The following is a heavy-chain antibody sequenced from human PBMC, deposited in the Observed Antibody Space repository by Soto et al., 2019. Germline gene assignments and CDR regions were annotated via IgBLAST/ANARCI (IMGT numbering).Heavy chain of an antibody. CDR2: IYYSGST. D-gene: IGHD3-22*01. Sequence: PSETLSLTCTVSGGSISSGGYYWSWIRQHPGKGLEWIGYIYYSGSTYYNPSLKSRVTISVDTSKNQFSLKLSSVTAADTAVYYCARDDQASALDYYDSSGNGHDAFDIWGQGTMVTVSS. V-gene: IGHV4-31*03. CDR3: ARDDQASALDYYDSSGNGHDAFDI. CDR1: GGSISSGGYY. J-gene: IGHJ3*02.